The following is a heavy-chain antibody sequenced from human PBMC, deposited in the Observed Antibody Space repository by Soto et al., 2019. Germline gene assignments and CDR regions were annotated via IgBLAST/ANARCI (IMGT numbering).Heavy chain of an antibody. D-gene: IGHD3-10*01. CDR1: GFTFSDYY. J-gene: IGHJ4*02. V-gene: IGHV3-11*01. CDR2: VSSGGNTI. Sequence: QVHLVESGGHLVRPGGSLRLSCAASGFTFSDYYMSWIRQAPEKVLEWVTYVSSGGNTIHYADSVKGRFTISRDDAKNSLYLQMNSLRAEDTAVYYCARVRSGELLWEYWGQGTLVTVSS. CDR3: ARVRSGELLWEY.